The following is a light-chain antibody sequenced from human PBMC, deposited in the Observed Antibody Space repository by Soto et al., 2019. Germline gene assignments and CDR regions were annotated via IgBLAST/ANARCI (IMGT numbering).Light chain of an antibody. CDR3: QQYNNWPRWT. J-gene: IGKJ1*01. Sequence: EIVMTQSPATLSVSPGERATLSCRASQSVSSNLAWYQQKPGQAPRLLIYGASTRATGIPARFSGSWSGTEFTLAISSLQSEDFALYYCQQYNNWPRWTFGQGTKVEIK. V-gene: IGKV3-15*01. CDR2: GAS. CDR1: QSVSSN.